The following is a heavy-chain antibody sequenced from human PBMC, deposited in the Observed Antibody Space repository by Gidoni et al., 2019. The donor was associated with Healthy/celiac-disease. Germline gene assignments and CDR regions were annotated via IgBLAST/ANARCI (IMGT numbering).Heavy chain of an antibody. D-gene: IGHD5-12*01. CDR1: GFTFSSYA. CDR2: ISGSGGST. V-gene: IGHV3-23*01. Sequence: EVQRLESGGCLEQPGGSLRHSWSAPGFTFSSYAMSWVRQAPGKGLEWVSAISGSGGSTYYADPVKGRFSISLDNSKNTLYLQMNSLRAEDTAVYYCAKEGGGYDYVAFDIWGQVTMVTVSS. J-gene: IGHJ3*02. CDR3: AKEGGGYDYVAFDI.